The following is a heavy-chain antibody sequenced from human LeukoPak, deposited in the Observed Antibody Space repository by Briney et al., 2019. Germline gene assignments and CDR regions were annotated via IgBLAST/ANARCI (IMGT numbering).Heavy chain of an antibody. D-gene: IGHD3-3*01. J-gene: IGHJ6*03. V-gene: IGHV1-69*13. Sequence: SVKVSRKASGGTFSSYAISWVRQAPGQGLEWMGGIIPIFGTANYAQKFQGRVTITADESTSTAYMELSSLRSEDTAVYYCARGGRFLEWLSNLYYYYYMDVWGKGTTVTVSS. CDR1: GGTFSSYA. CDR2: IIPIFGTA. CDR3: ARGGRFLEWLSNLYYYYYMDV.